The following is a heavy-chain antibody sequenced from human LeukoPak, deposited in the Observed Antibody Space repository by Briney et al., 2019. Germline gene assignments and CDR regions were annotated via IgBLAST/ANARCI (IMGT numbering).Heavy chain of an antibody. V-gene: IGHV3-53*01. CDR3: ARTNPVYGDYDY. J-gene: IGHJ4*02. D-gene: IGHD4-17*01. Sequence: GGSLRLSCAVSGLTVTDNYMSWVRQAPGKGLEWVSVIYPDGSTYHADSVKGRFTISRDNSKNTLFLQMSTLRADDTAVYHCARTNPVYGDYDYWGQGTLVTVSS. CDR1: GLTVTDNY. CDR2: IYPDGST.